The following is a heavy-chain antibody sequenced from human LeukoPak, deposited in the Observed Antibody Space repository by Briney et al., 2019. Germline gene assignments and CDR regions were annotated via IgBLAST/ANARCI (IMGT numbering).Heavy chain of an antibody. D-gene: IGHD3-10*01. V-gene: IGHV3-21*01. CDR1: GFTFNSYS. Sequence: GGSLRLSCAASGFTFNSYSMNWVRQAPGKGLEWVLSISSSSSYIYYADSVKGRFTISRVNAKNSLYLQMNSLRAEDTAVYYCARDRWFGVTLYGMDVWGQGTTVTVSS. J-gene: IGHJ6*02. CDR2: ISSSSSYI. CDR3: ARDRWFGVTLYGMDV.